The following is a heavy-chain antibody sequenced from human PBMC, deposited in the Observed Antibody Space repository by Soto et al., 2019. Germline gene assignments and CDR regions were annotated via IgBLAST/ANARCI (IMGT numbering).Heavy chain of an antibody. CDR2: INWDNNE. D-gene: IGHD3-10*01. V-gene: IGHV2-70*01. J-gene: IGHJ4*02. Sequence: SGPTLVNPTQTLTLTCTFSGFSLSTLGTCVAWIRQPPGKALEWLALINWDNNEYYSTSLKTRLTISRDTSKNQVVLTMTNVDPVDTATYYCARIPHYSNSYYMDYWGQGPLVPSPQ. CDR1: GFSLSTLGTC. CDR3: ARIPHYSNSYYMDY.